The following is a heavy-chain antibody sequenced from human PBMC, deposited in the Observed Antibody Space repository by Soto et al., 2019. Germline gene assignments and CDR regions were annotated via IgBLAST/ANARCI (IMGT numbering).Heavy chain of an antibody. J-gene: IGHJ3*02. CDR2: IYSGGST. Sequence: GGSLRLSCAASGFTVSSNYMSWVRQAPGKGLEWVSVIYSGGSTYYADSVKGRFTISRDNSKNTLYLQMNSLRAEDTAVYYCARDRIYSSSRDAFDIWGQGTMVTVSS. CDR3: ARDRIYSSSRDAFDI. V-gene: IGHV3-66*01. CDR1: GFTVSSNY. D-gene: IGHD6-13*01.